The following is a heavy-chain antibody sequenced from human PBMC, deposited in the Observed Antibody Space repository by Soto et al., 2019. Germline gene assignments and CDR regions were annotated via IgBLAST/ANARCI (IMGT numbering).Heavy chain of an antibody. J-gene: IGHJ4*02. CDR1: GFTFSNYA. D-gene: IGHD1-26*01. CDR3: ARRGSGSYYDY. Sequence: EVQLLESGGGLVQPGGSLRLSCAASGFTFSNYAMNWVRQAPGKGLEWVSVISGSGDSTYHADSVKGRFTICRDNSKNTLYLQLNSLRAEDTAVYYCARRGSGSYYDYWGQGTLVTVSS. CDR2: ISGSGDST. V-gene: IGHV3-23*01.